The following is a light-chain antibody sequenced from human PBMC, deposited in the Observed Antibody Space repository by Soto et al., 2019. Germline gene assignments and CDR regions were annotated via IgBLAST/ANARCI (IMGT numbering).Light chain of an antibody. Sequence: EVVLTQSPGTLSLSPGERATLSCRASQTVSSSYLAWYQQKPGQAPRLLIYGASSRDTGIPDRFSGRGSGTDFILTISRLEPEDFAVYYCQQYGSSPGTFGQGTKVEIK. CDR1: QTVSSSY. V-gene: IGKV3-20*01. CDR2: GAS. J-gene: IGKJ1*01. CDR3: QQYGSSPGT.